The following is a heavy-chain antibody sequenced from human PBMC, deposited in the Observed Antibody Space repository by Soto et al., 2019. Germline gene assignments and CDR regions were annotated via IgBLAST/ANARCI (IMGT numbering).Heavy chain of an antibody. Sequence: PSETLSLTCTVSGVSISSKNFYWCWILQSPGKGLEWIGTLYSGSTFSSLSLKNRVTISVDTSKNQVSLKLRSVAAADTAIYYCARDLSITIFGVVIPPVDYYYGMDVWGQGTTVTVSS. CDR3: ARDLSITIFGVVIPPVDYYYGMDV. CDR2: LYSGST. D-gene: IGHD3-3*01. V-gene: IGHV4-39*02. J-gene: IGHJ6*02. CDR1: GVSISSKNFY.